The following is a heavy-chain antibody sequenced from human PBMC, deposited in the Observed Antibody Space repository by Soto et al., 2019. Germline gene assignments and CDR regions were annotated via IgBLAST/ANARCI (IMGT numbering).Heavy chain of an antibody. CDR3: ASSSALWHGMDA. CDR2: ISASGGSA. V-gene: IGHV3-23*01. D-gene: IGHD6-6*01. Sequence: GGSLRLSCAAPGFRFSSYAMSWVRQAPGQGPEWLSVISASGGSAYYADSVRGRFTISRDNSKNTLYLQMKSLGAEDTAVYYCASSSALWHGMDAWGQGTTVTVS. J-gene: IGHJ6*02. CDR1: GFRFSSYA.